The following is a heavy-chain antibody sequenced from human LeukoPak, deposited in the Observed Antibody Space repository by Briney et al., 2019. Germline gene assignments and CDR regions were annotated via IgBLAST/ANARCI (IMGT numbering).Heavy chain of an antibody. Sequence: PGGSLRLSCAASGFTFSSYAMNWVRQAPGKGLVWVSTISGRGDNTYYADSVKGRFTISRDNSKNTLYLQMNSLRADDTAQYYCAKLRREWIQLQSYFEYWGQGTLVTVSS. V-gene: IGHV3-23*01. CDR3: AKLRREWIQLQSYFEY. D-gene: IGHD5-18*01. CDR1: GFTFSSYA. CDR2: ISGRGDNT. J-gene: IGHJ4*02.